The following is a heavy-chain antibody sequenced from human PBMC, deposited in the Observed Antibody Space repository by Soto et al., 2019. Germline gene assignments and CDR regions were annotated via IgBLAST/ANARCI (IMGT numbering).Heavy chain of an antibody. Sequence: QVQLQESGPGLVKPSETLSLTCTVSGGSISSYYWSWIRQPPGKGLESIGYIYYSGSTNYNPSLKSRVTISVDTSKNQFSLKLSSVTAADTAVYYCARGIAAAGNWFDPWGQGTLVTVSS. J-gene: IGHJ5*02. CDR2: IYYSGST. D-gene: IGHD6-13*01. CDR1: GGSISSYY. CDR3: ARGIAAAGNWFDP. V-gene: IGHV4-59*01.